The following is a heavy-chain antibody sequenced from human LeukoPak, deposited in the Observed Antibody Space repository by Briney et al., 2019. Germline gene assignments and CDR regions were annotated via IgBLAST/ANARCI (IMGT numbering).Heavy chain of an antibody. J-gene: IGHJ4*02. CDR1: GGSISSYY. D-gene: IGHD1-1*01. Sequence: PSETLSLTCTVSGGSISSYYWSWIRQPPGKGLEWIGYIYYSGSTNYNPSLKSRVTISVDTSKNQFSLKLSSVTAADTAVYYCARVAWNDRFYFDYWGQGTLVTVSS. CDR2: IYYSGST. V-gene: IGHV4-59*01. CDR3: ARVAWNDRFYFDY.